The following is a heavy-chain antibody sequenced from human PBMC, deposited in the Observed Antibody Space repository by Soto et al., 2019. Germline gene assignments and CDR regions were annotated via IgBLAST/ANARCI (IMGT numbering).Heavy chain of an antibody. Sequence: QVQLQESGPGLVKPSDTLSLTCAVSGYSITSSNWWGWIRQPPGKGLEWIGNIYYSGSAYYNPSLKSRVTMSVDTSKNQFSLTLTSVTAVDTAVYYCARGDYAKAFDIWGQGTTVTVSS. J-gene: IGHJ3*02. CDR3: ARGDYAKAFDI. D-gene: IGHD2-2*01. CDR2: IYYSGSA. V-gene: IGHV4-28*03. CDR1: GYSITSSNW.